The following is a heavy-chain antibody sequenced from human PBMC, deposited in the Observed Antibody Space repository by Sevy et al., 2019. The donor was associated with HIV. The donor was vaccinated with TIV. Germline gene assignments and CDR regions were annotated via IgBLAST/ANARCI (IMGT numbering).Heavy chain of an antibody. V-gene: IGHV3-48*02. CDR1: GFTFSSYS. J-gene: IGHJ6*02. D-gene: IGHD2-21*02. Sequence: GGSLRLSCAASGFTFSSYSMNWVRQAPGKGLEWVSYISSSSSTIYYADSVKGRFTISRDNAKNSLYLQMNSLRDEDTAVYYCARDGVTAPPGYYYSMDVWGQGTTVTVSS. CDR3: ARDGVTAPPGYYYSMDV. CDR2: ISSSSSTI.